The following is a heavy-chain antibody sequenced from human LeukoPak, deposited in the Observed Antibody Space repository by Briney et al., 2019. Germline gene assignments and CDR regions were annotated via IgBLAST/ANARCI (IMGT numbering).Heavy chain of an antibody. CDR1: GGSISSGGYY. Sequence: SQTLSHTCTVSGGSISSGGYYWSWIRQHPGKGLEWIGYIYYSGSTYYNPSLKSRVTISVDTSKNQFSLKLSSVTAADTAVYYCARGSHPNYYDSSGYIDAFDIWGQGTMVTVSS. D-gene: IGHD3-22*01. V-gene: IGHV4-31*03. J-gene: IGHJ3*02. CDR2: IYYSGST. CDR3: ARGSHPNYYDSSGYIDAFDI.